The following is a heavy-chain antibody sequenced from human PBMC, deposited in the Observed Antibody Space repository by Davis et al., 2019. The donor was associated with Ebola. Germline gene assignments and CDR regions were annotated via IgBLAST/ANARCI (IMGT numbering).Heavy chain of an antibody. CDR1: GFTFSSYG. CDR2: ISYDGSNK. Sequence: GGSLRLSCAASGFTFSSYGMHWVRQAPGKGLEWVAVISYDGSNKYYADSVKGRFTISRDNSKNTLYLQMNSLRAEDTAVYYCAKVHYDSSNDDYFDYWGQGTLVTVSS. V-gene: IGHV3-30*18. J-gene: IGHJ4*02. D-gene: IGHD3-22*01. CDR3: AKVHYDSSNDDYFDY.